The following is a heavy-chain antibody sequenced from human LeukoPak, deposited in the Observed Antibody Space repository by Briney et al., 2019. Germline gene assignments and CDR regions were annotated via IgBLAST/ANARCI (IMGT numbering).Heavy chain of an antibody. Sequence: GGSLRLSCAASGFTVSNYAMTWVRQAPGKGLDWVSSISSTVSNTYNADSVKGRFTISRYNYKNTLYLQMKSLRAADTAVYYCAKGTVRFLEWSQRGYFDYWGQGILVTVSS. J-gene: IGHJ4*02. V-gene: IGHV3-23*01. CDR3: AKGTVRFLEWSQRGYFDY. D-gene: IGHD3-3*01. CDR2: ISSTVSNT. CDR1: GFTVSNYA.